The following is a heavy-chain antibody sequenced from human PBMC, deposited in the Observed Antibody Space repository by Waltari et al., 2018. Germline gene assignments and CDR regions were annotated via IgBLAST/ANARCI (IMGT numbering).Heavy chain of an antibody. J-gene: IGHJ4*02. Sequence: QVQLVQSGAEVKKPGSSVQVSFKASGGPFRSYAIRRVRQAPGQGLEWMGGIIPIFGTANYAQKFQGRVTITTDESTSTAYMELSSLRSEDTAVYYCASHAATSFDYWGQGTLVTVSS. D-gene: IGHD6-25*01. CDR3: ASHAATSFDY. CDR2: IIPIFGTA. CDR1: GGPFRSYA. V-gene: IGHV1-69*05.